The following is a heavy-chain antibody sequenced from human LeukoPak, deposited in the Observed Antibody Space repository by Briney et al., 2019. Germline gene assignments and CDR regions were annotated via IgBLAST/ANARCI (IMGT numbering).Heavy chain of an antibody. Sequence: ASVKVSCKASGYTFTSYYMHWVRQAPGQGLEWMGIINPSGGSTSYAQKFQGRVTMTRDTSTSTVYMELSSLRSEDTAVYYCARGLITIFGVVSNWFDPWGQGTLVTVSS. CDR2: INPSGGST. J-gene: IGHJ5*02. CDR1: GYTFTSYY. V-gene: IGHV1-46*01. D-gene: IGHD3-3*01. CDR3: ARGLITIFGVVSNWFDP.